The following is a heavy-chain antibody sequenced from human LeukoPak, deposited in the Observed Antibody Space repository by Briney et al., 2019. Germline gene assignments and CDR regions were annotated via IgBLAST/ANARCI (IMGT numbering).Heavy chain of an antibody. CDR1: GFTVSSNY. CDR2: IYSGGST. J-gene: IGHJ6*03. CDR3: ARGASCSSTSCPDYYYMDV. Sequence: GGSLRLSCAASGFTVSSNYMSWVRQPPGKGLEWVSVIYSGGSTYYADSVKGRFTISRDNSKNTLYLKMNSLRAEDTAVYYCARGASCSSTSCPDYYYMDVWGKGTTVTVPS. V-gene: IGHV3-66*01. D-gene: IGHD2-2*01.